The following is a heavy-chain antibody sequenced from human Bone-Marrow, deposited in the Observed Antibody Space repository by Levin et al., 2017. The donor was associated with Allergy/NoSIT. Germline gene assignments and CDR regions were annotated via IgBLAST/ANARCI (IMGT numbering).Heavy chain of an antibody. D-gene: IGHD2-15*01. CDR1: GGSISSYC. J-gene: IGHJ3*02. Sequence: PSETLSLTGIVPGGSISSYCWNWIRQPPGKGLEWIGYICDIVGSTTYNPSLDSRVTISGDTSKNQFSLTLRPGTPADTALYYCARWAAGHISAFDMWGQGTMVTVSS. CDR2: ICDIVGST. CDR3: ARWAAGHISAFDM. V-gene: IGHV4-59*01.